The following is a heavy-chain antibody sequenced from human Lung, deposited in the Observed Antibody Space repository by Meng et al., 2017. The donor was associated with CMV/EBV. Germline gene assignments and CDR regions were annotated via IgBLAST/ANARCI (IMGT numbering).Heavy chain of an antibody. CDR3: TRNYDSNGYYPEYRQH. J-gene: IGHJ1*01. D-gene: IGHD3-22*01. CDR2: IRSKAYGGTT. Sequence: GGSLRLSCTASGFTFGDYAMSWVRKAPGRGMEWVGFIRSKAYGGTTEYASSVRGSFTIARDDSKEIAHLQINSLKSEDTAEYYSTRNYDSNGYYPEYRQHWGQGTLVTVSS. V-gene: IGHV3-49*04. CDR1: GFTFGDYA.